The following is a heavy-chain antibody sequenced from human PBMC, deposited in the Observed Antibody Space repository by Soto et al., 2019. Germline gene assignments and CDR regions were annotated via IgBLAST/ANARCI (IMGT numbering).Heavy chain of an antibody. J-gene: IGHJ5*02. CDR2: IYYSGST. Sequence: QVQLQESGPGLVKPSETLSLTCTVSGGSISRYYWSWIRQPPGKGLEWIGYIYYSGSTNYNPSLKSRVTISVDTYKNQFSLKLSSVTAADTAVYYCARSSGDYYYGSGSYKASWFDPWGQGTLVTVSS. CDR1: GGSISRYY. CDR3: ARSSGDYYYGSGSYKASWFDP. D-gene: IGHD3-10*01. V-gene: IGHV4-59*01.